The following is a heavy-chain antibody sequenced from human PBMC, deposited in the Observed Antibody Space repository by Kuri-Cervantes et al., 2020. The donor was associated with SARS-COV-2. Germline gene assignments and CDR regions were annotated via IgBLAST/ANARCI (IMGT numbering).Heavy chain of an antibody. J-gene: IGHJ6*02. Sequence: GGSLRLSCAASGFTVSISYMSWVRQAPGKGLEWVSVIYSGGSTYYADSVKGRFTISRDNSKNTLYLQMNSLRAEDTAVYYCAKGGGCSGGSCYSSYYYGMDVWGQGTTVTVSS. CDR3: AKGGGCSGGSCYSSYYYGMDV. D-gene: IGHD2-15*01. CDR2: IYSGGST. CDR1: GFTVSISY. V-gene: IGHV3-53*01.